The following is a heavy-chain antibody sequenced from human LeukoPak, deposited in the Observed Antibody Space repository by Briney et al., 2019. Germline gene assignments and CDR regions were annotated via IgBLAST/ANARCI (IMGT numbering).Heavy chain of an antibody. J-gene: IGHJ4*02. CDR2: FKTNSGQV. D-gene: IGHD1-1*01. Sequence: TGGSLRLSCVASGFTFSDYAMDWVRQASGKGLEWVSTFKTNSGQVYYAESVRGRFTISRDNSKNTVYLQMSSLRAEDTALYYCAKDFVRYNIQFDYWGQGALVTVSS. CDR1: GFTFSDYA. CDR3: AKDFVRYNIQFDY. V-gene: IGHV3-23*01.